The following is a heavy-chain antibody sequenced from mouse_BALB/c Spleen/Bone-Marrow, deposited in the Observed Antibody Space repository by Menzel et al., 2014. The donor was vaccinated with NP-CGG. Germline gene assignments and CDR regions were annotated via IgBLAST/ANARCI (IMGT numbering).Heavy chain of an antibody. CDR1: GFTFSDYY. Sequence: EVQLVESGGGLVQPGGSLKLSCATSGFTFSDYYMYWVRQTPEKRLEWVAYITKGGGSTYYPDILKGRLTITRSNTKNTLYLQMRRLKSEDAAMYYYARQQGYAMDYWGQGTSVTVSS. J-gene: IGHJ4*01. V-gene: IGHV5-12*02. CDR3: ARQQGYAMDY. CDR2: ITKGGGST.